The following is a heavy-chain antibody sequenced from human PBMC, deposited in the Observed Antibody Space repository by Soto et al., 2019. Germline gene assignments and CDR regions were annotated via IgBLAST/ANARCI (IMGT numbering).Heavy chain of an antibody. CDR2: IWYDGSNK. CDR3: ARDRYSNHTPGMAV. D-gene: IGHD4-4*01. V-gene: IGHV3-33*01. CDR1: GFTFSNHG. J-gene: IGHJ6*04. Sequence: PXGSLRLSCAASGFTFSNHGIQCVRDSPGKGLEWVATIWYDGSNKYYADSVKGRFTISRENSKNTVYLQMNSLRAEDSAVYYCARDRYSNHTPGMAVCGKGTTVTVS.